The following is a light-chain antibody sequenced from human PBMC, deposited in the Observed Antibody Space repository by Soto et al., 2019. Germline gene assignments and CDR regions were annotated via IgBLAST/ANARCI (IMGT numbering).Light chain of an antibody. CDR3: QQWNTWYT. CDR2: GAS. V-gene: IGKV3-15*01. J-gene: IGKJ2*01. CDR1: QSVNSN. Sequence: EIVMTQFPATLSVSPGERATLSCRASQSVNSNLAWYQQKPGQAPRLLIYGASTRATGIPARFSGSGSGTEFTLTISSLQSEDFAVYYCQQWNTWYTFGQGTRLEIK.